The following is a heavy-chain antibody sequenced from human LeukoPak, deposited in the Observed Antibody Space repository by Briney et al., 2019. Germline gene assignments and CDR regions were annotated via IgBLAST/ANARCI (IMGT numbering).Heavy chain of an antibody. CDR2: ISYDGSNK. Sequence: GGSLRLSCAASGFTFSSYGMHWVRQAPGKGLEWVAVISYDGSNKYYADSVKGRFTISRDNAKNSLYLQMNSLRAEDTAVYYCARLAVAGNWFDPWGQGTLVTVSS. CDR1: GFTFSSYG. J-gene: IGHJ5*02. V-gene: IGHV3-30*03. CDR3: ARLAVAGNWFDP. D-gene: IGHD6-19*01.